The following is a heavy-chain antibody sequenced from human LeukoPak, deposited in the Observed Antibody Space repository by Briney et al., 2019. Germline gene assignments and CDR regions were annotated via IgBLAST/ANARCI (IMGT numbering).Heavy chain of an antibody. Sequence: GGSLRLSCAATGFTFKDYGMHWVRQPPGKGLEWVTSINWNGGGTDYADSVKGRFTISRDNAKNSLYLQLSSLRPEDTALYYCAKHMRVTNTYSFFGLDVWGQGITVTVSS. V-gene: IGHV3-9*01. CDR1: GFTFKDYG. D-gene: IGHD1-26*01. J-gene: IGHJ6*02. CDR3: AKHMRVTNTYSFFGLDV. CDR2: INWNGGGT.